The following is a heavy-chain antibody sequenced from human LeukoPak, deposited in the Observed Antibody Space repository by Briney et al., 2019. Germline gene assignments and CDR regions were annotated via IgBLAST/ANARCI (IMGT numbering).Heavy chain of an antibody. CDR2: IKQDGSEK. CDR1: GFTFSSYW. D-gene: IGHD3-22*01. V-gene: IGHV3-7*01. CDR3: ARGSSSSGYYYYFDY. J-gene: IGHJ4*02. Sequence: PGGSLRLSCAASGFTFSSYWMSWVRQAPGKGLEWVANIKQDGSEKYYVDSVKGRFTISRDNAKNSLYLQMNSLGAEDTAVYYCARGSSSSGYYYYFDYWGQGTLVTVSS.